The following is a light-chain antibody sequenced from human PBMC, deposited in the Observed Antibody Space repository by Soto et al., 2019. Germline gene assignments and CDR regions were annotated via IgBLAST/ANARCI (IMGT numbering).Light chain of an antibody. J-gene: IGKJ3*01. Sequence: IVMTQSPATLSVSPGERATLSCRASQNIYSNVAWYQQRPGQAPRLLIYRASTRATGIPARFSGSGSGTEFTLTISSLQSEDFAVYFCQQYNNWPPVTFGPGTKVDIK. CDR3: QQYNNWPPVT. V-gene: IGKV3-15*01. CDR1: QNIYSN. CDR2: RAS.